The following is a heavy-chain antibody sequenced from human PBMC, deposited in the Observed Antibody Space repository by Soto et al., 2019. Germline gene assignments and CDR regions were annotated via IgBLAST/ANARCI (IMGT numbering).Heavy chain of an antibody. Sequence: QVQLVQSGADVKKPGSSVKVSCQASGVTFSSETLGWVRQAPGQGLEWVGGIIPLFGTASYAQKFQGRVTITADESTSTVYMDLSSLRSDDTDVYFCATELGENPASPFDAWGQGTLVTVSS. CDR1: GVTFSSET. V-gene: IGHV1-69*01. CDR3: ATELGENPASPFDA. J-gene: IGHJ4*02. CDR2: IIPLFGTA. D-gene: IGHD3-10*01.